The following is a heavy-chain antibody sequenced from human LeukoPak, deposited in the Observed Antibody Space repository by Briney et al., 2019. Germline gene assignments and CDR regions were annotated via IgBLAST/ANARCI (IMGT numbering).Heavy chain of an antibody. CDR3: AREVVRDSDAFDI. J-gene: IGHJ3*02. CDR2: ISRSSSSI. V-gene: IGHV3-48*02. D-gene: IGHD3-10*01. Sequence: GGSLILACAASGFSLSSYSMNWVRQAPGKGLEWVSYISRSSSSIFYADSVKGRFTISRDNAKNSLYLEMNSLRDGDTAVYYCAREVVRDSDAFDIWGQGTMVTVSS. CDR1: GFSLSSYS.